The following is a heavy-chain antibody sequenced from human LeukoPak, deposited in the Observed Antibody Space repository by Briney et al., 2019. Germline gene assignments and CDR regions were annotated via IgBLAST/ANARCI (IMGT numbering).Heavy chain of an antibody. Sequence: PPGGTLRLSCAASGFTFSSYGMGWVRQAPGKGLEWVSAISGSGGSTYYADSVKGRFTISRENSKNTLYLQMNSLRAEDTAVYYCAKDSAKKYDDYWGQGTLVTVSS. CDR3: AKDSAKKYDDY. CDR1: GFTFSSYG. CDR2: ISGSGGST. D-gene: IGHD2/OR15-2a*01. J-gene: IGHJ4*02. V-gene: IGHV3-23*01.